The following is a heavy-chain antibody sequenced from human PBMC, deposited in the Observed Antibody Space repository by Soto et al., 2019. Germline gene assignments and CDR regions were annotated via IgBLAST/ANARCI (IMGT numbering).Heavy chain of an antibody. CDR3: ARSNIVVVVADQNWFEP. CDR2: INHSGST. D-gene: IGHD2-15*01. Sequence: SETLSLTCAFYVGSFSGYYWSCIRHPPGKGLEWIGEINHSGSTNYNPSLKSRVTISVDTSKNQFSLKLSSVTAADTAVYYCARSNIVVVVADQNWFEPWGQGTLVIVSS. V-gene: IGHV4-34*01. CDR1: VGSFSGYY. J-gene: IGHJ5*02.